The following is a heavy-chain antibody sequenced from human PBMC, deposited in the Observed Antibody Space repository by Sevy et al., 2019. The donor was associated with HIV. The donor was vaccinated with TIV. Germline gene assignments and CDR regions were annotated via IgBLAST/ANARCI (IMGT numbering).Heavy chain of an antibody. CDR1: GFTFGDYA. Sequence: GGYLRLSCTSSGFTFGDYAMSWFRQAPGKGLEWMAFIRRKSHEPYGGTTEYAASVKGRFTISRDDSKSIAYLLMNSLKTEDTAVYSCTRPLSTADTPEYFFDYWGQGILVTVSS. V-gene: IGHV3-49*03. D-gene: IGHD2-15*01. CDR2: IRRKSHEPYGGTT. CDR3: TRPLSTADTPEYFFDY. J-gene: IGHJ4*02.